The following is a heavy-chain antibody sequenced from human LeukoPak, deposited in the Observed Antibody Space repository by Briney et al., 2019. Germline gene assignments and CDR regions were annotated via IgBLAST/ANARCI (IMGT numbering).Heavy chain of an antibody. CDR2: IYYSGST. CDR3: ARGSNWFDP. Sequence: SETLSLTCTVSGGSISSYYWSWIRQPPGKGLEWIGSIYYSGSTYYNPSLKSRVTISVDTSKNQFSLKLSSVTAADTAVYYCARGSNWFDPWGQGTLVTVSS. J-gene: IGHJ5*02. CDR1: GGSISSYY. V-gene: IGHV4-59*05.